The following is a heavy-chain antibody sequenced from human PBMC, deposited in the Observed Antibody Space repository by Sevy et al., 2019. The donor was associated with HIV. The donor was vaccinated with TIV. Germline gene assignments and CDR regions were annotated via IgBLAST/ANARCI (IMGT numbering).Heavy chain of an antibody. D-gene: IGHD3-10*01. Sequence: ASVKVSCKASGYTFTSYGISWVRQAPGQGLEWMGWISAYNGNTNYAQKLQGRVTMTTDTSTSTAYMELRSLRSDDTAVYYCARVGRSMVQVVKFDYWGQGTLVTVSS. CDR3: ARVGRSMVQVVKFDY. J-gene: IGHJ4*02. CDR2: ISAYNGNT. CDR1: GYTFTSYG. V-gene: IGHV1-18*01.